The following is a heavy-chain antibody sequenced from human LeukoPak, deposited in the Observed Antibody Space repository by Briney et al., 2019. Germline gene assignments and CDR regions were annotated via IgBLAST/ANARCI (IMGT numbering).Heavy chain of an antibody. Sequence: ASVNVSCKASGYTVRNYGITWVRQAPGQGLEWMGWISAYNGDTHYAQNLQGRVTMTTDTYTSTAYMEMRSLRAGDPAVYVCPRDPPNASGYYAYFDYWGQGTLVTVSS. D-gene: IGHD5-12*01. CDR1: GYTVRNYG. V-gene: IGHV1-18*01. CDR2: ISAYNGDT. J-gene: IGHJ4*02. CDR3: PRDPPNASGYYAYFDY.